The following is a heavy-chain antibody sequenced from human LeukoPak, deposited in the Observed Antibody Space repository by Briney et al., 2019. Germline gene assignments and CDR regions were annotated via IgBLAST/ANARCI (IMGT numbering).Heavy chain of an antibody. CDR1: GFTFSSYG. CDR3: AAANYFDY. V-gene: IGHV3-7*01. Sequence: GGSLRLSCAASGFTFSSYGMHWVRQAPGKGLEWVATIKPDGSEKYYVDSVKGRFTISRDNAKNSLYLQMSSLRAEDTAVYYCAAANYFDYWGQGTLVTVSS. CDR2: IKPDGSEK. J-gene: IGHJ4*02.